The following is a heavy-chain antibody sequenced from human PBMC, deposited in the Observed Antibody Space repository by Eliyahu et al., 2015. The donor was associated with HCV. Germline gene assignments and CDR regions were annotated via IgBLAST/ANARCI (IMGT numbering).Heavy chain of an antibody. D-gene: IGHD6-19*01. J-gene: IGHJ4*02. V-gene: IGHV3-43*01. Sequence: EVQLVESGGVVVQPGGSLXLSCAASGFXXXDYTXHWVRQAPGKGLEWVSLISWDGGSTYYADSVKGRFTIPRDNSKNSLYLQMNSLRTEDTALYYCARGIAVAGTGYFDYWGQGTLVTVSS. CDR3: ARGIAVAGTGYFDY. CDR2: ISWDGGST. CDR1: GFXXXDYT.